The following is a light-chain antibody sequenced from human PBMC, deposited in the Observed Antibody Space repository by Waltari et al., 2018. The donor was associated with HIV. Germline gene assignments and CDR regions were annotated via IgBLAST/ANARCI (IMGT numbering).Light chain of an antibody. Sequence: SYVLTQPPSVSVAPGAAATISCGAWNIGGKSVHWYKQQPGQATVLVNRYNSDRPSGITDRISGSNSGHTATLTITSVEAGDEATYYCQVWDSSNEHVVFGGGTELTVL. CDR3: QVWDSSNEHVV. V-gene: IGLV3-21*04. CDR2: YNS. CDR1: NIGGKS. J-gene: IGLJ3*02.